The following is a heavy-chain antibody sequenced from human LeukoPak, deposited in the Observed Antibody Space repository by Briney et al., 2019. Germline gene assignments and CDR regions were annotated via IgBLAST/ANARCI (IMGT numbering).Heavy chain of an antibody. Sequence: GGSLRLSCAASGFTFSSYEMNWVRQAPGKGLEWVSYISSSGSAIYYADSVKGRFTISRDNAKNSVFLQMNSLRAEDTAVYYCATFSVGATTYFFDYWGREPWSPSPQ. CDR3: ATFSVGATTYFFDY. V-gene: IGHV3-48*03. D-gene: IGHD1-26*01. J-gene: IGHJ4*02. CDR1: GFTFSSYE. CDR2: ISSSGSAI.